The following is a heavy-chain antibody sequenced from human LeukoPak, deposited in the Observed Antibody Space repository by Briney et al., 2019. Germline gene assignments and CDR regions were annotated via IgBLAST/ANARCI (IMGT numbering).Heavy chain of an antibody. CDR2: IDPASGGT. J-gene: IGHJ4*02. D-gene: IGHD3-22*01. V-gene: IGHV1-2*02. Sequence: ASVTVSCKASGYIFSDYYIYWVRQAPGQGLEWMAWIDPASGGTNYAQKFQGRVSMSRDTSISTAYMELSGLRSDDTAVYYCARGGPYYYGSGGQFDFWGQGTLVTVSS. CDR3: ARGGPYYYGSGGQFDF. CDR1: GYIFSDYY.